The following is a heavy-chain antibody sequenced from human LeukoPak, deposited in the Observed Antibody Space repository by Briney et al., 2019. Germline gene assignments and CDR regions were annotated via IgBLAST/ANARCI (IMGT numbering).Heavy chain of an antibody. CDR2: ISAYNGNT. CDR3: AARLGSTGYYYYYFDY. V-gene: IGHV1-18*01. J-gene: IGHJ4*02. CDR1: GYTFTSYG. Sequence: ASVKVSCKASGYTFTSYGISWVRQAPGQGLEWMGWISAYNGNTNYAQKLQGRVTMTTDTSTSTAYMELRSLRSDDTAVYYCAARLGSTGYYYYYFDYWGQGTLVTVSS. D-gene: IGHD3-22*01.